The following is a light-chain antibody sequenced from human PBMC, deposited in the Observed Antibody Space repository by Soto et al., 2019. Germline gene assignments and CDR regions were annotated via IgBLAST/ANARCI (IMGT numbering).Light chain of an antibody. CDR1: SSDVGGYNY. Sequence: QSVPTQPPSASGSPGQSVTFSCTGTSSDVGGYNYVSWYQQYPGKAPKLMIYEVYKRHSGVPDRFSGSKSGNTASLTVSGLQPEDEADYYCSAYAGSSTWVFGGGTKFTVL. J-gene: IGLJ2*01. CDR3: SAYAGSSTWV. V-gene: IGLV2-8*01. CDR2: EVY.